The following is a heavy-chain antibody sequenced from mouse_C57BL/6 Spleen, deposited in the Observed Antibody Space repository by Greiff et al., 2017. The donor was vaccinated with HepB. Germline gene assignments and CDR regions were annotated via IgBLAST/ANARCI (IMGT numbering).Heavy chain of an antibody. Sequence: VQLQQSGAELVRPGASVTLSCTASGYTFTDYEMHWVKQTPVHGLEWIGAIDPETGGTAYNQTFKGKAILTADKSSSTAYMELRSLTSEDSAVYYCTRDHSNYFDYWGQGTTLTVSS. CDR3: TRDHSNYFDY. J-gene: IGHJ2*01. CDR2: IDPETGGT. D-gene: IGHD2-5*01. V-gene: IGHV1-15*01. CDR1: GYTFTDYE.